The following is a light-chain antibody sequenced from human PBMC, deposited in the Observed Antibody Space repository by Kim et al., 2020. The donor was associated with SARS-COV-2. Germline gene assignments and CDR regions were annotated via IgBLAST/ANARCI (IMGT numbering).Light chain of an antibody. V-gene: IGKV3D-15*01. CDR3: QQYTNWPLYT. Sequence: VYPGEMTTLSCRASQRVSISLTWYKQKPGRTPSLLIYDASIRATGIPARFSGSGSGTEFTITISSRQSEDFAVYYCQQYTNWPLYTFGQGTKLEI. J-gene: IGKJ2*01. CDR2: DAS. CDR1: QRVSIS.